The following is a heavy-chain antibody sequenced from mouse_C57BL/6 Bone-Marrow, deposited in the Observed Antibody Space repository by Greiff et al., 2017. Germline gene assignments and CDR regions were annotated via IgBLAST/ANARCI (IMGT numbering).Heavy chain of an antibody. CDR3: AREDYYGSSPLDY. D-gene: IGHD1-1*01. CDR2: INPGSGGT. V-gene: IGHV1-54*01. CDR1: GYAFTNYL. J-gene: IGHJ2*01. Sequence: VQLQQSGAELVRPGTSVKVSCKASGYAFTNYLIEWVKQRPGQGLEWIGVINPGSGGTNYNEKFKGKATLTADKSSSTAYMQLSSLTSEDSAVYFCAREDYYGSSPLDYWGQGTTLTVSA.